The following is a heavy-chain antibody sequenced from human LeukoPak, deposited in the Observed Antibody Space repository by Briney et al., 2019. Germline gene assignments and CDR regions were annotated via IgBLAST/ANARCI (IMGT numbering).Heavy chain of an antibody. CDR1: GYTFTCYG. CDR2: ISAYNGNT. D-gene: IGHD3-22*01. V-gene: IGHV1-18*01. Sequence: GASVKVSCKASGYTFTCYGISWVRQAPGQGLEWMGWISAYNGNTNYAQKLQGRVTMTTDTSTSTAYMELRSLRSDDTAVYYCARDYYDSSGYNWFDPWGQGTLVTVSS. CDR3: ARDYYDSSGYNWFDP. J-gene: IGHJ5*02.